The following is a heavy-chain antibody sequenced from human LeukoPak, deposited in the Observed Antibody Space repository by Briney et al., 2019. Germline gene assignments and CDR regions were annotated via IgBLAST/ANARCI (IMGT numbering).Heavy chain of an antibody. V-gene: IGHV3-48*03. J-gene: IGHJ4*02. D-gene: IGHD2-15*01. Sequence: GGSLRLSCAASGFTFSSYEMNWVRQAPGKGLEGVSYISSSSSTIYYADSVKGRFTISRDNAKNSLFLQMNSLRAADTAVYYCASTDCSGGSCYSVDFDYWGQGTLVTVSS. CDR3: ASTDCSGGSCYSVDFDY. CDR2: ISSSSSTI. CDR1: GFTFSSYE.